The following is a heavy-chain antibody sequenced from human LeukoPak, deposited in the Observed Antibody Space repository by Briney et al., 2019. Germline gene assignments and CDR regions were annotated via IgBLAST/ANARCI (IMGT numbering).Heavy chain of an antibody. J-gene: IGHJ6*02. Sequence: PSQTLSLTCAVSGGSISSGGYSWSWIRQPPGKGLEWIGYIYHSGSTYYNPSLKSRVTISVDRSKNQFSLKLSSVTAADTAVYYCARGYCSSTSCHTLEGMDVWGQGTTVTVSS. D-gene: IGHD2-2*02. CDR1: GGSISSGGYS. V-gene: IGHV4-30-2*01. CDR2: IYHSGST. CDR3: ARGYCSSTSCHTLEGMDV.